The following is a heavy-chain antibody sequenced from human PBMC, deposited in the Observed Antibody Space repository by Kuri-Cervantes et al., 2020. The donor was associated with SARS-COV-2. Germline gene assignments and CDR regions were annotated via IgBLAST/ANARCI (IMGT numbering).Heavy chain of an antibody. CDR3: VKDGAAMVTGPVGYYGMDV. CDR1: GFTFSSYA. Sequence: GGSLRLSCSASGFTFSSYAMHWVCQAPGKGLEYVSAISSNGGSTYYADSVKGRFTISRDNSKNTLYLQMSSLRAEDTAVYYCVKDGAAMVTGPVGYYGMDVWGQGTTVTVSS. CDR2: ISSNGGST. D-gene: IGHD5-18*01. J-gene: IGHJ6*02. V-gene: IGHV3-64D*08.